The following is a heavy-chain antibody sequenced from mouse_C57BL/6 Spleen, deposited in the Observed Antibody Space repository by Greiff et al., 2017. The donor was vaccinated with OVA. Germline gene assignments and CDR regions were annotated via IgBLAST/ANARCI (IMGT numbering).Heavy chain of an antibody. Sequence: EVQLQQSGAELVRPGASVKVSCTASGFNIKDDYMHWVKQRPEQGLEWIGWIDPENGDTEYASKFQGKAPITADPSSNTAYLQLSSLTSEDTAVYYCVQLRSRIAYWGQGTLVTVSA. J-gene: IGHJ3*01. CDR3: VQLRSRIAY. V-gene: IGHV14-4*01. D-gene: IGHD3-2*02. CDR2: IDPENGDT. CDR1: GFNIKDDY.